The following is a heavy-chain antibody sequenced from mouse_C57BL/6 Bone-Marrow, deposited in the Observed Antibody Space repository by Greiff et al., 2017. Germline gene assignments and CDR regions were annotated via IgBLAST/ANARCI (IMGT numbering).Heavy chain of an antibody. J-gene: IGHJ3*01. CDR3: ARDPFYSSCFAY. Sequence: VQLQQPGAELVRPGTSVKLSCKASGYTFTSYWMHWVKQRPGQGLEWIGVIDPSDSYTNYNQKFKGKATLTVDTSSSTAYMQLSSLTSEDSAVYYCARDPFYSSCFAYWGKGTLVTVS. CDR1: GYTFTSYW. CDR2: IDPSDSYT. V-gene: IGHV1-59*01. D-gene: IGHD2-12*01.